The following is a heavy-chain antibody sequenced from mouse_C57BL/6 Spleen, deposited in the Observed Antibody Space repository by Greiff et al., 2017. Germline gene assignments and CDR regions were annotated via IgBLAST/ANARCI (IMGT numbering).Heavy chain of an antibody. D-gene: IGHD1-1*01. CDR2: IHPNSGST. J-gene: IGHJ4*01. Sequence: QVQLKQSGAELVKPGASVKLSCKASGYTFTRYWMHWVKQRPGQGLEWIGMIHPNSGSTNYNEKFKSKATLTVDKSSSTAYMQLSSLTSEDSAVYYCASLYGSSYEDAMDYWGQGTSVTVSS. CDR3: ASLYGSSYEDAMDY. V-gene: IGHV1-64*01. CDR1: GYTFTRYW.